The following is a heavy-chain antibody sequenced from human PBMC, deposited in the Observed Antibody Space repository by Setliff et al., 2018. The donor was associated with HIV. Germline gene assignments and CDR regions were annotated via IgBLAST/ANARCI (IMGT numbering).Heavy chain of an antibody. CDR1: GYTFTGYY. Sequence: ASVKVSCKASGYTFTGYYVHWVRQAPGQGLEWMGWINPNSGGTNYAQKFQGRVTITADESTSTAYMELSSLRSEDTAVYYCARHDILTGYYTYFDYWGQGTLVTVSS. J-gene: IGHJ4*02. CDR2: INPNSGGT. V-gene: IGHV1-2*02. D-gene: IGHD3-9*01. CDR3: ARHDILTGYYTYFDY.